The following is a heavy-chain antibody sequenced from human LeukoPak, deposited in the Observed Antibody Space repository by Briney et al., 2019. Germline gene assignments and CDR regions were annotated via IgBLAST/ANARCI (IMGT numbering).Heavy chain of an antibody. J-gene: IGHJ4*02. D-gene: IGHD3-22*01. CDR1: GYTFTSYG. Sequence: SVKVSCKASGYTFTSYGISWVRQAPGQGLEWMGGIIPIFGTANYAQKFRGRVTITADKSTRTAYMELSSLRSEDTAVYYCASNGERYYYDSSGYHGGIFDYWGQGTLVTVSS. CDR3: ASNGERYYYDSSGYHGGIFDY. CDR2: IIPIFGTA. V-gene: IGHV1-69*06.